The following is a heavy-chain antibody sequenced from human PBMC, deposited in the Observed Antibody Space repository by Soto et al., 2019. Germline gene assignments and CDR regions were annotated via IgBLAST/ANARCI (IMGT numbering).Heavy chain of an antibody. CDR3: ARKPPFFDWLPMDV. D-gene: IGHD3-9*01. V-gene: IGHV3-33*01. CDR1: GFTFSSYG. J-gene: IGHJ6*02. CDR2: IWYDGSNK. Sequence: GGSLRLSCAASGFTFSSYGMHWVRQAPGKGLEWVAVIWYDGSNKYYADSVKGRFTISRDNSKNTLYLQMNSLRAEDTAVYYCARKPPFFDWLPMDVWGQGTTVTVSS.